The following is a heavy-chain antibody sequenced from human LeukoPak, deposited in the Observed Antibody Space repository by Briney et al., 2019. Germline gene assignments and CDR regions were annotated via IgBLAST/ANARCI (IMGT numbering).Heavy chain of an antibody. CDR3: ARGNSSGGNWFDP. CDR1: GFTFSGHN. CDR2: VSISSGTI. J-gene: IGHJ5*02. V-gene: IGHV3-48*04. Sequence: PGGSLRLSCAASGFTFSGHNMNWVRQAPGKGLEWISFVSISSGTIYYADSVNGRFRISRDNAKNSLDLEMNSLRAEDTAVYYCARGNSSGGNWFDPWGQGTLVTVSS. D-gene: IGHD3-22*01.